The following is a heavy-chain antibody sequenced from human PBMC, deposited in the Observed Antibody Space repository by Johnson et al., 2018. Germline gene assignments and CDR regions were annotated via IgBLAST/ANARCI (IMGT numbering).Heavy chain of an antibody. CDR3: AGIFGVVTPCYYYGMDV. V-gene: IGHV1-8*01. D-gene: IGHD3-3*02. Sequence: VQLVQSGAEVKKPGASVKVSCKASGYTFTSYDINWVRQATGQGLEWMGWMNPNSGNTGYAQKFQGRVTMTRNTSISTAYMELSSLGSEDTAVYYCAGIFGVVTPCYYYGMDVWGQGTTVTVSS. J-gene: IGHJ6*02. CDR2: MNPNSGNT. CDR1: GYTFTSYD.